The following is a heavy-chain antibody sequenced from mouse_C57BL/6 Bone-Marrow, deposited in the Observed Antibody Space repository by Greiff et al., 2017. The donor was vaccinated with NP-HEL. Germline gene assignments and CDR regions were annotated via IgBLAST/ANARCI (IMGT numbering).Heavy chain of an antibody. D-gene: IGHD2-5*01. CDR2: ISNGGGST. Sequence: EVKLMESGGGLVQPGGSLKLSCAASGFTFSDYYMSWVRQTPEKRLEWVAYISNGGGSTYYPDTVKGRFTISRDNAKNTLYLQMSRLKSEDTAMYYCARPGYSNSWYFDVWGTGTTVTVSS. CDR1: GFTFSDYY. CDR3: ARPGYSNSWYFDV. V-gene: IGHV5-12*01. J-gene: IGHJ1*03.